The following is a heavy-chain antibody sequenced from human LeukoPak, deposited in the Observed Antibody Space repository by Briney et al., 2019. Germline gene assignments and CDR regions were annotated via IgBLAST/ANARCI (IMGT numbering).Heavy chain of an antibody. D-gene: IGHD3-3*01. Sequence: PSETLSLTCTVSGGSISSSSYYWGWIRQPPWKGLEWIGSIYYSGSTYYNPSLKSRVTISVDTSKNQFSLKLSSVTAADTAVYYCARLFLGQWLLYHQIIDYWGQGTLVTVSS. J-gene: IGHJ4*02. V-gene: IGHV4-39*01. CDR2: IYYSGST. CDR3: ARLFLGQWLLYHQIIDY. CDR1: GGSISSSSYY.